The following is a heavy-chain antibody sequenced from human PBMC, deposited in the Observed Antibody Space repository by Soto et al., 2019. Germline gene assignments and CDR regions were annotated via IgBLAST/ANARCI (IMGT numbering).Heavy chain of an antibody. CDR1: GVSVTNNKYF. CDR2: VYHNGRT. Sequence: SETLSLTCTVSGVSVTNNKYFWTWIRQPPGKGLDWLGYVYHNGRTTYSPSLKRRLTISLDTSRDRFSLTLTSVTAADTAVYYCARIDGSGTYPVFDSWGQGTRVTVSS. J-gene: IGHJ4*02. D-gene: IGHD3-10*01. CDR3: ARIDGSGTYPVFDS. V-gene: IGHV4-61*01.